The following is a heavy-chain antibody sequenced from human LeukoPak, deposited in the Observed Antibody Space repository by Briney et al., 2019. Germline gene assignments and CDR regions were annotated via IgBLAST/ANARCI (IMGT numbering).Heavy chain of an antibody. CDR3: AKGWGYSSRLEDY. CDR1: GYIVIDYF. CDR2: INPNSGGT. D-gene: IGHD6-19*01. V-gene: IGHV1-2*02. J-gene: IGHJ4*02. Sequence: APVKVSCKASGYIVIDYFIHWVRQAPGQGLEWMGWINPNSGGTSYAQAFQGRVTMTRDTSITTAYMELRSLKSDDPAFYYCAKGWGYSSRLEDYWGQGTLVTVSS.